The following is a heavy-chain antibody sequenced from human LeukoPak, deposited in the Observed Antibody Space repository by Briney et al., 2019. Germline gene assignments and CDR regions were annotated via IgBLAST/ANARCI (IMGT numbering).Heavy chain of an antibody. CDR1: GGTFSSYA. D-gene: IGHD3-22*01. J-gene: IGHJ5*02. CDR2: IIPIFGTA. Sequence: SVKVSCKASGGTFSSYAISWVRQAPGQGLEWMGGIIPIFGTANYAQKFQGRVTITTDESTSTAYVELSSLRSEDTAVYYCARDYIGGYAPFDPWGQGTLVTASS. V-gene: IGHV1-69*05. CDR3: ARDYIGGYAPFDP.